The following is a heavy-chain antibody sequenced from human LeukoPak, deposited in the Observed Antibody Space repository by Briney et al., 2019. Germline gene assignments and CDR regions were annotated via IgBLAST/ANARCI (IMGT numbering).Heavy chain of an antibody. CDR3: ARGADLVYFDY. J-gene: IGHJ4*02. CDR1: GGSIRSSYYY. V-gene: IGHV4-39*07. D-gene: IGHD6-25*01. Sequence: PSETLSLTCTVSGGSIRSSYYYWGWIRQPPGKGLEWIGSIYDSGSTYYNPSLKSRVTISVDKSKNQFSLKLSSVTAADTAVYYCARGADLVYFDYWGQGTLVTVSS. CDR2: IYDSGST.